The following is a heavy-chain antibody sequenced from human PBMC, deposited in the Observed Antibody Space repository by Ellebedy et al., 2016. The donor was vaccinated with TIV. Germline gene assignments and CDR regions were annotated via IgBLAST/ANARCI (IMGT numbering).Heavy chain of an antibody. CDR1: GFSFNSYA. CDR3: AKGRGGGSDSSAPRYYFDY. D-gene: IGHD3-22*01. Sequence: GESLKISCAASGFSFNSYAMSWVRQAPGKGLEWVSGISDSGSSTYYADSVKGRFTISRDNSKNTLYLRMDSLRAEDTAVYYCAKGRGGGSDSSAPRYYFDYWGLGTLVTVSS. J-gene: IGHJ4*02. CDR2: ISDSGSST. V-gene: IGHV3-23*01.